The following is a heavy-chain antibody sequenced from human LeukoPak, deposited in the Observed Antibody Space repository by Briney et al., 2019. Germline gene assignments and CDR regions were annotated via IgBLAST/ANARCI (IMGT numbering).Heavy chain of an antibody. V-gene: IGHV3-21*01. CDR3: ARDPYYYDSSGYLAAEGHAFDI. J-gene: IGHJ3*02. Sequence: GGSLRLSCAASGFTFSSYSMNWVRQAPGKGLEWVSSISSSSSYIYYADSVKGRFTISRDNAKNSLYLQMNSLRAEDTAVYYCARDPYYYDSSGYLAAEGHAFDIWGQGTMVTVSS. D-gene: IGHD3-22*01. CDR2: ISSSSSYI. CDR1: GFTFSSYS.